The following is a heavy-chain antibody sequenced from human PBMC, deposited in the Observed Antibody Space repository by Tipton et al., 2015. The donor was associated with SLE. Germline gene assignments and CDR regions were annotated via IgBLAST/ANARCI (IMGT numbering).Heavy chain of an antibody. J-gene: IGHJ4*02. CDR2: IYYSGST. Sequence: LRLSCTVSGYSISSGYYWSWIRQPPGKGLEWIGYIYYSGSTNYNPSLKSRVTISVDTSKNQFSLKLSSVTAADTAVYYCAREKIFWSDIYFDYWGRGTLVTVSS. D-gene: IGHD3-3*01. CDR1: GYSISSGYY. V-gene: IGHV4-61*01. CDR3: AREKIFWSDIYFDY.